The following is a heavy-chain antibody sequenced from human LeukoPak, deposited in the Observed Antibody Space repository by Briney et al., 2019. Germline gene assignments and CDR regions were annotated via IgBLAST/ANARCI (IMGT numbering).Heavy chain of an antibody. CDR1: GGSTSPYY. V-gene: IGHV4-59*01. D-gene: IGHD6-19*01. J-gene: IGHJ4*02. CDR3: ARYNGGWSYYFDS. CDR2: VYYSGST. Sequence: ASETLSLTCTVSGGSTSPYYWSWIRQPPGKGLEWVGYVYYSGSTMYKPSLKSRVTISLDTSKSQFSLRLRSVTAADTAVYYCARYNGGWSYYFDSWGQGTLVTVSS.